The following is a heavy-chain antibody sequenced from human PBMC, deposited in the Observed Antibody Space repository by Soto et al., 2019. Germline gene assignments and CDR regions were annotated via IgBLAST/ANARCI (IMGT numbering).Heavy chain of an antibody. Sequence: HPGGVPRLSCSASGFPFSNHAMHWVRQAPGKGLEYVSAINYNGGTTYYVDSVKGRFTISRDNSKNTLYLQMSSLKVEDTAMYHCVTWGGIEARNLDHWGQGTLVTVSS. D-gene: IGHD6-6*01. J-gene: IGHJ4*02. CDR2: INYNGGTT. V-gene: IGHV3-64D*06. CDR3: VTWGGIEARNLDH. CDR1: GFPFSNHA.